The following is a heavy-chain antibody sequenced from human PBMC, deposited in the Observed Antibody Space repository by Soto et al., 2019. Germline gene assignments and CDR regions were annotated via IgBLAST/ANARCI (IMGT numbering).Heavy chain of an antibody. CDR3: VREFMLPSRVADWFDS. V-gene: IGHV3-7*01. D-gene: IGHD3-10*02. Sequence: PGGSLRLSCTASGFTFSTYWMNWVRQAPGKGLEWVANIKQDGSDKHYVDPVKVRFTISKDNAKNSLYLQMNSLRAEDTSVYYCVREFMLPSRVADWFDSWGQGTLVTVSS. CDR1: GFTFSTYW. CDR2: IKQDGSDK. J-gene: IGHJ5*01.